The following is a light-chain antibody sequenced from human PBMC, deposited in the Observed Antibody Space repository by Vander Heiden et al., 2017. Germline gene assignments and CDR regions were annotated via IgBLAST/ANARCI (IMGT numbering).Light chain of an antibody. V-gene: IGKV1-33*01. Sequence: DLNMTQSSSFLSASEGDRVTITCQASQVIGSSLNWYQQKSGKPPKLVILDASNLELGVPSRFSGSRSGTDFTLTITSVQPEDIATYYCQQYHDLPITFGQGTRLDNK. CDR2: DAS. CDR1: QVIGSS. J-gene: IGKJ5*01. CDR3: QQYHDLPIT.